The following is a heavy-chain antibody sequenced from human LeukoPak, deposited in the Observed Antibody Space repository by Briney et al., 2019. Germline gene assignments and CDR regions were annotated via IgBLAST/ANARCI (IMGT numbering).Heavy chain of an antibody. V-gene: IGHV3-21*01. CDR1: GFKFETYN. D-gene: IGHD1-14*01. J-gene: IGHJ4*02. CDR2: ISGSRGST. Sequence: GGSLRLSCAASGFKFETYNFNWVRQAPGKGLEWVSPISGSRGSTYYADSVKGRFTISRDNAKNSLYLQMNSLRAEDTAVYYCAREGKSNLDYWGQGTLVTVSS. CDR3: AREGKSNLDY.